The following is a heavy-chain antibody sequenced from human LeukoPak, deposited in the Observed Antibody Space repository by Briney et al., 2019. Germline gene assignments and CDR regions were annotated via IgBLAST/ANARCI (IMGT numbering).Heavy chain of an antibody. D-gene: IGHD2/OR15-2a*01. V-gene: IGHV4-30-4*01. Sequence: SSQTLCLTCTVSGGSISSGGYYWSWIRQPPGKGLEWIGYIYYSGSTYYNPSLKSRVTISVDTSKNQFSLKLSSVTAADTAVYYCARVESGAFDIWGQGTMVTVSS. CDR2: IYYSGST. J-gene: IGHJ3*02. CDR3: ARVESGAFDI. CDR1: GGSISSGGYY.